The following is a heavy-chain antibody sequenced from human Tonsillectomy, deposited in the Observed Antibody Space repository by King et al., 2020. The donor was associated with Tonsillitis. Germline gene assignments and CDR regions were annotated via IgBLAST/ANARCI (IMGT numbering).Heavy chain of an antibody. J-gene: IGHJ4*02. D-gene: IGHD6-19*01. V-gene: IGHV4-38-2*02. CDR3: AREGHSSGFDY. CDR2: IYHSGTT. Sequence: VQLQESGPGLVKPSETLSLTCAVSGYSISSGYYWGWIRQPPGKGLEWIGSIYHSGTTYYNPSLKSRVTIXVDTSKNHFSLKVTSVTAADTAVYYCAREGHSSGFDYWGQGXLVTVSS. CDR1: GYSISSGYY.